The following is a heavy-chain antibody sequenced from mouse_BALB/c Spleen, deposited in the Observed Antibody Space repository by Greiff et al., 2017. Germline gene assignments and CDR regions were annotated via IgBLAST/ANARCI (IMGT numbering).Heavy chain of an antibody. Sequence: EVKLVESGGGLVQPGGSLKLSCAASGFTFSSYTMSWVRQTPEKRLEWVAYISNGGGSTYYPDTVKGRFTISRDNAKNTLYLQMSSLKSEDTAMYYCARHEGTYRYDWFAYWGQGTLVTVSA. V-gene: IGHV5-12-2*01. CDR2: ISNGGGST. D-gene: IGHD2-14*01. J-gene: IGHJ3*01. CDR1: GFTFSSYT. CDR3: ARHEGTYRYDWFAY.